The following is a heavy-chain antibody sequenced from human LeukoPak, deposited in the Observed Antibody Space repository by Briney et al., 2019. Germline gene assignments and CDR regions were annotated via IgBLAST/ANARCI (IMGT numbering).Heavy chain of an antibody. V-gene: IGHV3-21*01. CDR2: ISSSSSFI. Sequence: PGGSLRLSCAASGFTFSSYEMNWVRQAPGKGLEWVSSISSSSSFIYYADSVKGRFTISRDNAKNSVYLQMNSLRAEDTAVYYCARDSPLSFDIWGQGTMVTVSS. CDR3: ARDSPLSFDI. J-gene: IGHJ3*02. CDR1: GFTFSSYE.